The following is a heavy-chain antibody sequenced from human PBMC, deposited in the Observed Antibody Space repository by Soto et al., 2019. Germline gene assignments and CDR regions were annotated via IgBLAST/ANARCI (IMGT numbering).Heavy chain of an antibody. D-gene: IGHD2-15*01. V-gene: IGHV3-11*01. CDR2: ISSSGSTI. Sequence: QVQLVESGGGLVKPGGSLRLSCAASGFTFSDYYMSWIRQAPGKGLEWVSYISSSGSTIYYADSVKGRFTISRDNAKNSLYLQMNSLRAEDTAVYYCAREDIVVVVAAAPPGAPYGMDVWGQGTTVTVSS. CDR1: GFTFSDYY. J-gene: IGHJ6*02. CDR3: AREDIVVVVAAAPPGAPYGMDV.